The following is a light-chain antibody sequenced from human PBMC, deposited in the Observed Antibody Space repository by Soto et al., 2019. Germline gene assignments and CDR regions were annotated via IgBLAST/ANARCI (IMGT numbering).Light chain of an antibody. CDR3: QQRSNWPSGT. CDR1: QSVTNY. J-gene: IGKJ1*01. CDR2: DAS. Sequence: EIVLTQSPAILSLSPGERATLSCRASQSVTNYLAWYQQNPGQAPRLLIYDASNRATGIPARFSGSGSGTDFTLTISSLEPEDFAVYYCQQRSNWPSGTFGQGTKVEIK. V-gene: IGKV3-11*01.